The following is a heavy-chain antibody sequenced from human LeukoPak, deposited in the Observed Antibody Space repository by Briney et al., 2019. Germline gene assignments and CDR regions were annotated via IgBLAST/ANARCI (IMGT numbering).Heavy chain of an antibody. Sequence: SETLSLTCTVSGGSISSYYWSWIRQPPGKGLEWIGYIYYSGSTNYNPSLKSRVTISVDTSKNQFPLKLSSVTAADTAVYYCAREESGGYFDYWGQGTLVTVSS. V-gene: IGHV4-59*01. CDR3: AREESGGYFDY. D-gene: IGHD2-8*02. CDR2: IYYSGST. CDR1: GGSISSYY. J-gene: IGHJ4*02.